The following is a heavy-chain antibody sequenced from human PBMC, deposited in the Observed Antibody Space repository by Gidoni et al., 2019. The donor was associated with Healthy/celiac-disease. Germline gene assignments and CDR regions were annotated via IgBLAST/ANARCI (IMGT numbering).Heavy chain of an antibody. CDR1: GGTFSSYA. CDR3: ARDEGGRKLSGMNYYYYYGMDV. D-gene: IGHD2-15*01. CDR2: IIPIFGTA. V-gene: IGHV1-69*01. J-gene: IGHJ6*02. Sequence: QVQLVQSGAEVKKPGSSVKVSCKASGGTFSSYAISWVRQAPGQGLEWMGGIIPIFGTANYAQKFQGRVTITADESTSTAYMELSSLRSEDTAVYYCARDEGGRKLSGMNYYYYYGMDVWGQGTTVTVSS.